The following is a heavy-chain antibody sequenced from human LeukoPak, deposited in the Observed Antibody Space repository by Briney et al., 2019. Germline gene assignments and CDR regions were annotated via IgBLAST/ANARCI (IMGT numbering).Heavy chain of an antibody. CDR1: GGSFSGYY. CDR2: INHSGST. V-gene: IGHV4-34*01. D-gene: IGHD2-2*02. CDR3: ARGPIVVVPAAIFYYYGMDV. J-gene: IGHJ6*02. Sequence: PSETLSLTCAVYGGSFSGYYWSWIRQPPGKGLEWIGEINHSGSTNYNPSLKSRVTISVDTSKNQFSLKLSSVTAADTAVYYCARGPIVVVPAAIFYYYGMDVWGQGTTVTVSS.